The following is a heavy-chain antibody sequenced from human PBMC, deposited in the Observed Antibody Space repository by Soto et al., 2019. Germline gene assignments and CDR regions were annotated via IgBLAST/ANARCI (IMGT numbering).Heavy chain of an antibody. Sequence: ASVKFFCKASGYTFTSYDINWVRQATGQGLEWMGWMNPNSGNTGYAQKFQFRVTMTRNTSISTAYMELSSLRSEDTAVYYCARGYSSSWYALSYYYYGMDGWGQATRGTVSS. CDR1: GYTFTSYD. CDR2: MNPNSGNT. CDR3: ARGYSSSWYALSYYYYGMDG. J-gene: IGHJ6*02. V-gene: IGHV1-8*01. D-gene: IGHD6-13*01.